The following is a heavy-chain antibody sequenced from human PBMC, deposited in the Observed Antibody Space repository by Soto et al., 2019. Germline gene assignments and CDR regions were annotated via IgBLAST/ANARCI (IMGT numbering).Heavy chain of an antibody. D-gene: IGHD6-19*01. V-gene: IGHV1-18*01. Sequence: ASVKVSCKASGYTFTSSGINWVRQAPGQGLEWMGWISAYNGNTNYAQKLQGRVTMTTDTSTSTAYMELRSLRSDDTAVYYCARLAVAGTKWFDPWGQGTLVTVSS. CDR2: ISAYNGNT. CDR1: GYTFTSSG. CDR3: ARLAVAGTKWFDP. J-gene: IGHJ5*02.